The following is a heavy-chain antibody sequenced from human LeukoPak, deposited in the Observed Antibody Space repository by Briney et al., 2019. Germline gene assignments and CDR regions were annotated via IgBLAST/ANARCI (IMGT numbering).Heavy chain of an antibody. CDR3: TRHFVIGGSYSEAFHI. V-gene: IGHV4-59*08. CDR2: IYSSGST. D-gene: IGHD1-26*01. CDR1: GGSIRSYY. J-gene: IGHJ3*02. Sequence: SETLSLTCTVSGGSIRSYYWSWIRQPPGKGLEWIGYIYSSGSTNYNPSLKSRITISVDTSKNQFSLKLTSVTAADTAVYYCTRHFVIGGSYSEAFHIWGPGTMVTVSS.